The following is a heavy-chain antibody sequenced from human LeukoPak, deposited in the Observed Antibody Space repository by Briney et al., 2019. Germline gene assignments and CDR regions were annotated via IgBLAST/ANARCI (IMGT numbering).Heavy chain of an antibody. CDR2: IYPGDSDT. V-gene: IGHV5-51*01. J-gene: IGHJ3*02. CDR3: ARSPDAFDI. CDR1: GYSFTSYW. Sequence: SGGSLRLSCKGSGYSFTSYWIGWVRQMPGKGLEWMGIIYPGDSDTRYSPSFQGQATISADKSISTAYLQWSSLKASDTAMYYCARSPDAFDIWGQGTMVTVSS.